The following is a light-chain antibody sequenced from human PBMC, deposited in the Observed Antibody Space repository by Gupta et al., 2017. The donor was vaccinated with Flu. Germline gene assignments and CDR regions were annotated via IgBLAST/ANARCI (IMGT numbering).Light chain of an antibody. CDR3: QVWDTAADQAV. J-gene: IGLJ2*01. V-gene: IGLV3-21*01. Sequence: SYLLTQPPSVSVAPGQTARITCGGSNIGAKSVYGYRQGPGQAPVLVFFYDSVRPSGIPGRFSGYKSGNTATLAISGVEGGDEADYYCQVWDTAADQAVFGGGTKLTVL. CDR1: NIGAKS. CDR2: YDS.